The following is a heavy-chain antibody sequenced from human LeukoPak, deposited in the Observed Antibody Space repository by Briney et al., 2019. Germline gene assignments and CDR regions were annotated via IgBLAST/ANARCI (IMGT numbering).Heavy chain of an antibody. CDR3: ARVKGGSSWYDYYYYMDV. V-gene: IGHV4-39*07. D-gene: IGHD6-13*01. J-gene: IGHJ6*03. CDR1: AYSISSSSYY. CDR2: IYYSGST. Sequence: SETLSLTCTVSAYSISSSSYYWGWIRQPPGKGLEWIGSIYYSGSTYYNPSLKSRVTISVDTSKNQFSLKLSSVTAADTAVYYCARVKGGSSWYDYYYYMDVWGKGTTVTVSS.